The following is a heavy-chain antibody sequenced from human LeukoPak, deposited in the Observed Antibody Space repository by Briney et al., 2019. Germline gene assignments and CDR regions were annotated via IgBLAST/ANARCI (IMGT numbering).Heavy chain of an antibody. Sequence: SETLPLTCTVSGGSISSGGYYWSWIRQPPGKGLEWIGYIYHSGSTYYNPSLKSRVTISVDRSKNQFSLKLSSVTAADTAVYYCTRDREWLPGVFEIWGQGTMVTVSS. CDR1: GGSISSGGYY. CDR3: TRDREWLPGVFEI. D-gene: IGHD5-24*01. CDR2: IYHSGST. J-gene: IGHJ3*02. V-gene: IGHV4-30-2*01.